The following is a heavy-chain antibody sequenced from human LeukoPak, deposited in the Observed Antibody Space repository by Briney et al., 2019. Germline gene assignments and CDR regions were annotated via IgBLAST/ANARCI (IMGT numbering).Heavy chain of an antibody. V-gene: IGHV3-23*01. J-gene: IGHJ4*02. CDR1: GFTFSSYA. Sequence: GGSLRLSCAASGFTFSSYAMSWVRQAPGKGLEWVSAISGSGGSTYYADSVKGRFTISRDNSKNTLYLQMNSLRAEDTAVYYCAKSESMIVVVITYFDYWGQGTLVTVSS. D-gene: IGHD3-22*01. CDR2: ISGSGGST. CDR3: AKSESMIVVVITYFDY.